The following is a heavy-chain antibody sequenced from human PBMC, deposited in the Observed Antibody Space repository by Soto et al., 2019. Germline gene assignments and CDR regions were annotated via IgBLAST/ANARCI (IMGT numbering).Heavy chain of an antibody. CDR2: ISGSGGST. D-gene: IGHD3-16*01. J-gene: IGHJ5*02. CDR1: GFTFSSYA. V-gene: IGHV3-23*01. Sequence: GGSLRLSCAASGFTFSSYAMSWVRQAPGKGLGWVSAISGSGGSTYYADSVKGRFTISRDNSKNTLYLQMNSLRAEDTAVYYCAKAQVRGTRGWFDPWGQGTLVTVYS. CDR3: AKAQVRGTRGWFDP.